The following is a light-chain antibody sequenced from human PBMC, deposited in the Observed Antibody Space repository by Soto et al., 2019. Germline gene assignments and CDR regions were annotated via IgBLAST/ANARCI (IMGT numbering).Light chain of an antibody. CDR1: QSVSNTY. V-gene: IGKV3-20*01. CDR3: QQHGTSPELT. J-gene: IGKJ4*01. Sequence: EIVLTQSPGTLSLSPGERATLSCRASQSVSNTYLAWYQQKPGQAPRLLISGASSRATGIPDRFSGSGSGTDFSLTISRLEPEDFAVYYCQQHGTSPELTFGGGTKVDIK. CDR2: GAS.